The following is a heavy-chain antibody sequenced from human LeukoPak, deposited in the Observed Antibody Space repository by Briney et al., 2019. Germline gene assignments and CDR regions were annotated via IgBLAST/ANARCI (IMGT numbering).Heavy chain of an antibody. Sequence: RSLRLSCAASGFTFSSYGMHWVRQAPGKGLEWVAVISYDGSNKYYADSVKGRFTISRDNSKNTLYLQMNSLRAEDTAVYYCAKDPQRKPKYYDILTGLEDWGQGTLVTVSS. V-gene: IGHV3-30*18. J-gene: IGHJ4*02. D-gene: IGHD3-9*01. CDR3: AKDPQRKPKYYDILTGLED. CDR1: GFTFSSYG. CDR2: ISYDGSNK.